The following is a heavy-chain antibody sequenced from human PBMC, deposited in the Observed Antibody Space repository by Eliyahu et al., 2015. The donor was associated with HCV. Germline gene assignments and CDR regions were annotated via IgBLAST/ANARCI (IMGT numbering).Heavy chain of an antibody. V-gene: IGHV3-15*01. CDR3: TTGAPGGFDYYLDV. Sequence: EVQLVESGGGLVKPGGSLRLSCAASXFTFXXAWMSWXXQAQGKGLEWMGRIKSKTDGGTTDYAAPVKGRFTISRDDSKSTLYLQMNSLKTEDTAVYYCTTGAPGGFDYYLDVWGQGTTVTVSS. CDR2: IKSKTDGGTT. J-gene: IGHJ6*03. CDR1: XFTFXXAW. D-gene: IGHD3-10*01.